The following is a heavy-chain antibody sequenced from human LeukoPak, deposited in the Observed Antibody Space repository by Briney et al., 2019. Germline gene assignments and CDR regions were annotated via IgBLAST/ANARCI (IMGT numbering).Heavy chain of an antibody. Sequence: PGGSLRLSCAASGFTFSSYWMSWVRQAPGKGLEWVANIKQDGSEKYYVDSVKGRFTISRDNAKNSLYLQMNSLRAEDTALYYCAKEPTGLYQLSFESWGQGTLVTASS. CDR3: AKEPTGLYQLSFES. CDR1: GFTFSSYW. V-gene: IGHV3-7*03. CDR2: IKQDGSEK. J-gene: IGHJ5*01. D-gene: IGHD2-2*01.